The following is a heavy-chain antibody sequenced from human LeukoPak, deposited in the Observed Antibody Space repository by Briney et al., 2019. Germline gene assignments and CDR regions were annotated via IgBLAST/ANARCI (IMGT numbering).Heavy chain of an antibody. CDR1: GFTFGSYG. CDR2: IWYDGSNK. Sequence: GGSLRLSCAASGFTFGSYGMHWVRQAPGKGLEWVAVIWYDGSNKYYADSVKGRFTISRDNSKNTLYLQMNSLRAEDTAVYYCARDAGGLGWFDPWGQGTLVTVSS. V-gene: IGHV3-33*01. D-gene: IGHD1-26*01. J-gene: IGHJ5*02. CDR3: ARDAGGLGWFDP.